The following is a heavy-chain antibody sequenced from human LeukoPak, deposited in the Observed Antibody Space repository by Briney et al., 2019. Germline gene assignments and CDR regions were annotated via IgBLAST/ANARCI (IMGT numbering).Heavy chain of an antibody. D-gene: IGHD5-18*01. J-gene: IGHJ3*02. CDR1: GFTFSTFA. Sequence: GGSLRLSCAASGFTFSTFAMIWVRQPPGKGLEWVSSIFPSGGEIHYADSVRGRFTISRDNSKSTLSLQMNSLRAEDTAVYHCARDYSYGYTNAFDIWGQGTMVTVSS. CDR2: IFPSGGEI. V-gene: IGHV3-23*01. CDR3: ARDYSYGYTNAFDI.